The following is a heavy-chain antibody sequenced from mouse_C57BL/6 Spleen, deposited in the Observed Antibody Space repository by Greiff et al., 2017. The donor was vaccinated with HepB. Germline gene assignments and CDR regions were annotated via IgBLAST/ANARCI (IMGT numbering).Heavy chain of an antibody. Sequence: EVKLVQSGAGLVKPGGSLKLSCAASGFTFSDYGMHWVRQTPEKGLEWVGYISSGNSTTNYAETLKGRFTISRDNAKNTLFLQMTSLRSEDTAMYYFSYSIYYYGSYYAMDYWGQGTTVTVSS. J-gene: IGHJ4*01. V-gene: IGHV5-17*01. CDR2: ISSGNSTT. D-gene: IGHD1-1*01. CDR1: GFTFSDYG. CDR3: SYSIYYYGSYYAMDY.